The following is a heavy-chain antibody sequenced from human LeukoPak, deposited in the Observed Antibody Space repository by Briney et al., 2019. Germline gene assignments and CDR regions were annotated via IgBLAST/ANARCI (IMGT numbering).Heavy chain of an antibody. CDR1: GFTFSDAW. CDR3: TTMPLGYCSSTTCYAPSDS. D-gene: IGHD2-2*01. V-gene: IGHV3-15*01. CDR2: IQSKTDGGTT. J-gene: IGHJ4*02. Sequence: GSLRLSCAASGFTFSDAWMSWVRQAPGKGLEWVGRIQSKTDGGTTDYAAPVKGRFTISRDDSKNTLYLQMNSLKTEDTAVYYCTTMPLGYCSSTTCYAPSDSWGQGALVTVSS.